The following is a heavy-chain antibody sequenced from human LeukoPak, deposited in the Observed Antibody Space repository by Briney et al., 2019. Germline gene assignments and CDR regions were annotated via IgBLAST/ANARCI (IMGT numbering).Heavy chain of an antibody. V-gene: IGHV1-2*02. J-gene: IGHJ4*02. D-gene: IGHD3-22*01. CDR3: ARADFYDSSGYYPPGYFDY. CDR2: INPNSGGT. Sequence: ASVKVSCKASGYTFTGYYMHWVRQAPGQGLEWMGWINPNSGGTNYAQKFQGRVTMTRDTSISTAYMELSRLRSDDTAVYYCARADFYDSSGYYPPGYFDYWGQGTLVTVSS. CDR1: GYTFTGYY.